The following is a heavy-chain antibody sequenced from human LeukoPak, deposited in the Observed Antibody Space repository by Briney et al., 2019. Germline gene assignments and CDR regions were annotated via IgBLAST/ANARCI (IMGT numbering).Heavy chain of an antibody. J-gene: IGHJ4*02. CDR3: ARANYGSGSYYPFDY. CDR2: IYSGGST. D-gene: IGHD3-10*01. V-gene: IGHV3-53*01. CDR1: GFTVSSNY. Sequence: LTCTVSGFTVSSNYMSWVRQAPGKGLEWVSVIYSGGSTYYADSVKGRFTISRDNSKNTLYLQMNSLRAEDTAVYYCARANYGSGSYYPFDYWGQGTLVTVSS.